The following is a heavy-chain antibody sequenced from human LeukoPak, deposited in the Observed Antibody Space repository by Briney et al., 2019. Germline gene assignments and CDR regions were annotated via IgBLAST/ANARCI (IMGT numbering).Heavy chain of an antibody. CDR2: INPNSGGT. Sequence: GASVKVSCRASGYTFTGYYMHWVRQAPGQGLEWMGWINPNSGGTNYAQKFQGRVTMTRDTSISTAYMELSRLRSDETAVYYCARDRVTMVRGAKNWFDPWGQGTLVTVSS. CDR3: ARDRVTMVRGAKNWFDP. V-gene: IGHV1-2*02. J-gene: IGHJ5*02. CDR1: GYTFTGYY. D-gene: IGHD3-10*01.